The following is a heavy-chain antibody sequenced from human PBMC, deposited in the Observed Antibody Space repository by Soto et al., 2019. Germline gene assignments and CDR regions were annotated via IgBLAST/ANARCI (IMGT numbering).Heavy chain of an antibody. V-gene: IGHV4-59*11. J-gene: IGHJ5*02. CDR2: ISYSGST. Sequence: SETLSLTCTVYGGSISGHYWSWIRQPPGKXLQYIGYISYSGSTNYNPSLKSRVTISVDTSNNQFSLRLSSVTAADTAVYYCARDAGLQHDTGYYDFWSGKNNWFDPWGQGILVTVSS. CDR3: ARDAGLQHDTGYYDFWSGKNNWFDP. CDR1: GGSISGHY. D-gene: IGHD3-3*01.